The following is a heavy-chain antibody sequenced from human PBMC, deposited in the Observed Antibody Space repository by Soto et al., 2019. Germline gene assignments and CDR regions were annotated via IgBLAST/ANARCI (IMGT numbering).Heavy chain of an antibody. D-gene: IGHD3-16*01. J-gene: IGHJ5*02. V-gene: IGHV3-48*01. CDR2: ISSSSSTI. CDR1: GFTFSSYS. Sequence: EVQLVESGGGLVQPGGSLRLSCAASGFTFSSYSMNWVRQAPGKGLEWVSYISSSSSTINYADSVKGRFPISRDNAKNSLYLQMNSLRAEDTAVYYCARDGQGGGVVNWFDPWGQGTLVTVSS. CDR3: ARDGQGGGVVNWFDP.